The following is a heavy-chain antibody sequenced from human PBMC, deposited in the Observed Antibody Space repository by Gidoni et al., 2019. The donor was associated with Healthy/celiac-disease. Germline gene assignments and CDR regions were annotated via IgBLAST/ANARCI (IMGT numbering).Heavy chain of an antibody. CDR2: YPGDSDT. Sequence: YPGDSDTRYSPSFQGQVTISADKSISTAYLQWSSLKASDTAMYYCASSNMGSGWYPDAFDIWGQGTMVTVSS. D-gene: IGHD6-19*01. J-gene: IGHJ3*02. CDR3: ASSNMGSGWYPDAFDI. V-gene: IGHV5-51*01.